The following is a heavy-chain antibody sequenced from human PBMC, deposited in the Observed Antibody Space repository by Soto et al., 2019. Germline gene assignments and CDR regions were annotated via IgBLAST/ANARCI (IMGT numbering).Heavy chain of an antibody. V-gene: IGHV3-23*01. Sequence: EVQLLESGGGLVQPGGSLRLSCAASGFTFSSYAMSWVRQAPGKGLEWVSAISGGGGSTYYADSVKGRFTISRDNSKNTLHLQMTSLRAEDTAVYYCAKDGRRWDLPADYWGQGALVTVSS. D-gene: IGHD1-26*01. CDR2: ISGGGGST. CDR3: AKDGRRWDLPADY. J-gene: IGHJ4*02. CDR1: GFTFSSYA.